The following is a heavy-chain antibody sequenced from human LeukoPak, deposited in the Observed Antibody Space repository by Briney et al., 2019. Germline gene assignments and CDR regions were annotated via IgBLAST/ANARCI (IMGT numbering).Heavy chain of an antibody. CDR2: ISWNSGRI. V-gene: IGHV3-9*01. Sequence: GGSLRPSCAASGFTFDDYAMHWVRQAPGKGLEWVSGISWNSGRIVYADSVKGRFTISRDNAKNTLYLQMNSLRAEDTAVYYCAKTREYSSSSPPDYWGQGTLVTVSS. CDR1: GFTFDDYA. CDR3: AKTREYSSSSPPDY. J-gene: IGHJ4*02. D-gene: IGHD6-6*01.